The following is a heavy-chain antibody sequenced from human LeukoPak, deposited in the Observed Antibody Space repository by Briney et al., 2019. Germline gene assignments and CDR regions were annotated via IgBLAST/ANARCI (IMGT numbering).Heavy chain of an antibody. J-gene: IGHJ5*02. V-gene: IGHV3-23*01. CDR3: AKDRGRQEGDLWSGYPSNWFDP. D-gene: IGHD3-3*01. Sequence: GGSLRLSCAASGFTFSSYAMSWVRQAPGKGLEWVSAISGSGGSTYYADSVKGRFTISRDNSKNTLYLQMNSLRAEDTAVYYCAKDRGRQEGDLWSGYPSNWFDPWGQGTLVTVSS. CDR2: ISGSGGST. CDR1: GFTFSSYA.